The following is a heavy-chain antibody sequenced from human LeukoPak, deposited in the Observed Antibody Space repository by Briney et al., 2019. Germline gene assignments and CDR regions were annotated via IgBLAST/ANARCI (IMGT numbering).Heavy chain of an antibody. V-gene: IGHV3-30*02. Sequence: GGSLSLSCAASGFNFRNYGIHWVRQAPGKGLEWVAFILYDGSKTYYADSVKGRFTISRDNSKNTLYLQMNSLRDDDTAVYYCAEWELLPTADYWGQGTLVSVSS. D-gene: IGHD1-26*01. J-gene: IGHJ4*02. CDR2: ILYDGSKT. CDR1: GFNFRNYG. CDR3: AEWELLPTADY.